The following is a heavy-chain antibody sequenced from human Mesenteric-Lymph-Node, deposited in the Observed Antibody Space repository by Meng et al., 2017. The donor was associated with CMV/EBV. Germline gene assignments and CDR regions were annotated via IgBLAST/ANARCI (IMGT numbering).Heavy chain of an antibody. J-gene: IGHJ5*02. Sequence: LSLTCAVYGGSFSGYYWSWIRQPPGKGLEWIGEINHSGGTNYNPSLKSRVTISVDTSKNQFSLKLSSVTAADTAVYYCARVRGHLPNPWGQGTLVTVSS. CDR2: INHSGGT. V-gene: IGHV4-34*01. CDR1: GGSFSGYY. D-gene: IGHD3-16*01. CDR3: ARVRGHLPNP.